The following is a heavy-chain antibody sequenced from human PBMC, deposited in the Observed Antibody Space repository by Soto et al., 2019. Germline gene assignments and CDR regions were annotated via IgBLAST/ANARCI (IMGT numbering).Heavy chain of an antibody. Sequence: QVHLVQSGAEVKKPGASVKVSCKASGYTFTSYGVSWVRQAPGQGLEWMGWISGYNGNTHYAQKFQGRVTMTTDTSTSTVYMELRSLTSDDTAVYYCARVREEWDPHFDYWGQGTLVTVSS. V-gene: IGHV1-18*01. CDR3: ARVREEWDPHFDY. D-gene: IGHD1-26*01. CDR2: ISGYNGNT. CDR1: GYTFTSYG. J-gene: IGHJ4*02.